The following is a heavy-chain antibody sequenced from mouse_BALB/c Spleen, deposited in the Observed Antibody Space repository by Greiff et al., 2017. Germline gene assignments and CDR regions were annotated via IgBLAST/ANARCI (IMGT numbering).Heavy chain of an antibody. V-gene: IGHV14-1*02. D-gene: IGHD2-1*01. J-gene: IGHJ4*01. Sequence: EVQLQQSGAELVRPGALVKLSCTASGFNIKDYYMHWVQQRPEQGLEWIGWIDPENGNTIYDPKFQGKVSITADTSSNTVYLQLSSLTSEDTAVYYCARVGGNRSMDYWGQGTSVTVSS. CDR2: IDPENGNT. CDR1: GFNIKDYY. CDR3: ARVGGNRSMDY.